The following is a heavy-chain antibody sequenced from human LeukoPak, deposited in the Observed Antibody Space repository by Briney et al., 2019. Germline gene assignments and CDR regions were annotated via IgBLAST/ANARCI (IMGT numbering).Heavy chain of an antibody. CDR2: ISAYNGNT. D-gene: IGHD2-2*01. Sequence: ASVKVSCKASGYTFTSYGISWVRQAPGQGLEWMGWISAYNGNTNYAQKLQGRVAMTTDTSTSTAYRELRSLRSDDTAVYYCARDNGGGSSTSCIACPGYWGQGTLVTVSS. CDR1: GYTFTSYG. J-gene: IGHJ4*02. V-gene: IGHV1-18*01. CDR3: ARDNGGGSSTSCIACPGY.